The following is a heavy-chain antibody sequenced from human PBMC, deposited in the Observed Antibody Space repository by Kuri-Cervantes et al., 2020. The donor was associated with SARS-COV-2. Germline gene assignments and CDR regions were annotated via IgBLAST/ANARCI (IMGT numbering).Heavy chain of an antibody. J-gene: IGHJ3*02. CDR2: INPKSGGT. Sequence: ASVKVSCKASAYTFNDYYIHWVRQAPGQGLEWMGWINPKSGGTDSAQKFQGWVTMTRDTSISTAYMELSRLRSDDTAVYYCAREAYNYYYDSSGYLLGGAFDIWGQGTMVTVSS. CDR3: AREAYNYYYDSSGYLLGGAFDI. D-gene: IGHD3-22*01. V-gene: IGHV1-2*04. CDR1: AYTFNDYY.